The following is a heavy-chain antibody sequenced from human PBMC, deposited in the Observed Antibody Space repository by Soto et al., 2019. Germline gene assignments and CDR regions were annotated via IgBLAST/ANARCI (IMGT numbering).Heavy chain of an antibody. CDR2: ISSDGGDK. D-gene: IGHD2-15*01. J-gene: IGHJ5*02. CDR1: GFTFSNFG. CDR3: VKGSDVARQELDR. V-gene: IGHV3-30*18. Sequence: QVQLVESGGGVVQPGRSPRLSCADSGFTFSNFGMHWVRQAPGKGLEWVAAISSDGGDKYYSHSVKDRFTVSRDNSRNTLFLQMNSLRVEDTAVYYCVKGSDVARQELDRWGQGILVTVSS.